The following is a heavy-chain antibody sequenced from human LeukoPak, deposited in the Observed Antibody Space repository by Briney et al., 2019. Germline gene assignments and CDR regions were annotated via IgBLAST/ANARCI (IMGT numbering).Heavy chain of an antibody. D-gene: IGHD3-10*01. CDR1: GFTFSSYW. CDR2: IKQDGGEK. CDR3: VRGSSGIVIRGIAWAWFDP. J-gene: IGHJ5*02. Sequence: GGSLRLSCAASGFTFSSYWMTWVRRAPGTGLEWVANIKQDGGEKYYVDSVKGRFTISRDNAKNSLFLHMNSLRAEDTAIYFCVRGSSGIVIRGIAWAWFDPWGQGTLVTVSS. V-gene: IGHV3-7*04.